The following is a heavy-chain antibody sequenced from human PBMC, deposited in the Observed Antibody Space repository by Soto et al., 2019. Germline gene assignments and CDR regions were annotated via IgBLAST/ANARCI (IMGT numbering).Heavy chain of an antibody. J-gene: IGHJ4*02. CDR3: ARVDYDYILGSRVYYFDY. Sequence: EVQLVESGGGLVKPGGSLRLSCAASGFTFSSYSMNWVRQAPGKGLEWVSSISSSSSYIYYADSVKGRFTISRDNAKNSLYLQINSLRAEDTAVYYCARVDYDYILGSRVYYFDYWGQGTLVTVSS. CDR1: GFTFSSYS. V-gene: IGHV3-21*01. D-gene: IGHD3-16*01. CDR2: ISSSSSYI.